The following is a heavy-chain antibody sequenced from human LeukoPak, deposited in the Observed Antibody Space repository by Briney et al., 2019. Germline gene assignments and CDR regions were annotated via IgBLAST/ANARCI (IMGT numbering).Heavy chain of an antibody. D-gene: IGHD2-2*01. V-gene: IGHV1-2*02. CDR1: GYTFTGYY. J-gene: IGHJ4*02. CDR3: AIPRYCSSTSCSLFDY. Sequence: ASVKVSCKAPGYTFTGYYMHWVRQAPGQGLEWMGWINPNSGGTNYAQKFQGRVTMTRDTSISTAYMELSRLRSDDTAVYYCAIPRYCSSTSCSLFDYWGQGTLVTVSS. CDR2: INPNSGGT.